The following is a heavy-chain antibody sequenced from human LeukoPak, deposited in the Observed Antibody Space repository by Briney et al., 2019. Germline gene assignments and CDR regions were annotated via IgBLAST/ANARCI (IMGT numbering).Heavy chain of an antibody. Sequence: GGSLTLSCAASGFTFSIYWMSWVRQAPGKALEWVANIKQDGSEKYYVDSVKGRFTISRDNAKNSLYLQMNSLRAEDTAVYYCAAAQSNSYGYSHYYYMDVWGKGTTVTVSS. D-gene: IGHD5-18*01. J-gene: IGHJ6*03. CDR2: IKQDGSEK. V-gene: IGHV3-7*01. CDR3: AAAQSNSYGYSHYYYMDV. CDR1: GFTFSIYW.